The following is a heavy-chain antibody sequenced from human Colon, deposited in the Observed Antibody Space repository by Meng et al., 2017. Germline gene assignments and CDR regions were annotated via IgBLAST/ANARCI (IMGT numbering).Heavy chain of an antibody. CDR2: SSNKANSYTT. CDR3: ARVIVGATDWYFDL. J-gene: IGHJ2*01. CDR1: GFTFSDHY. V-gene: IGHV3-72*01. Sequence: GGSLRLSCAASGFTFSDHYMDWVRQAPGKGLEWVVRSSNKANSYTTEYAASVKGSFTISRDDSKHSLYLQMNSLKTEDTSLYYCARVIVGATDWYFDLWGRGTLVTVSS. D-gene: IGHD1-26*01.